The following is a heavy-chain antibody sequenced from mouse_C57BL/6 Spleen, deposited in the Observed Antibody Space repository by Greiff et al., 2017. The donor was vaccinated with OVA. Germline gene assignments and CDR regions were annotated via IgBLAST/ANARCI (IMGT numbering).Heavy chain of an antibody. J-gene: IGHJ4*01. D-gene: IGHD1-1*01. CDR1: GYTFTSYW. CDR3: ARIYVGAMDY. CDR2: IDPSDSYT. V-gene: IGHV1-50*01. Sequence: QVQLQQPGAELVKPGASVKLSCKASGYTFTSYWMQWVKQRPGQGLEWIGEIDPSDSYTNYNQKFKGKATLTVDTSSSTAYMQLSSLTSEDSAVYYCARIYVGAMDYWGQGTSGTVSS.